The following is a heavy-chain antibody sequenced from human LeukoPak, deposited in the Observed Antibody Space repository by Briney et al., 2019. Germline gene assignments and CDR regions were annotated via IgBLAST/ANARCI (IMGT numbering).Heavy chain of an antibody. CDR2: ISGSGGST. CDR3: ARDPTQSSSGYHY. CDR1: GFTFSSYA. D-gene: IGHD3-22*01. Sequence: GGSLRLSCAASGFTFSSYAMSWVRQAPGKGLEWVSAISGSGGSTYYADSVKGRFTISRDNSKNTLYLQMNSLRAEDTAVYYCARDPTQSSSGYHYWGQGTLVTVSS. J-gene: IGHJ4*02. V-gene: IGHV3-23*01.